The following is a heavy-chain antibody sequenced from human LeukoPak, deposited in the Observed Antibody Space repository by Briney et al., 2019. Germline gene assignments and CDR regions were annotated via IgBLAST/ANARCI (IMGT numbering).Heavy chain of an antibody. D-gene: IGHD4-11*01. CDR2: IIPIFGTA. V-gene: IGHV1-69*06. CDR3: ATTYYSKGYYYYMDV. CDR1: GYTFTSYY. J-gene: IGHJ6*03. Sequence: ASVKVSCKASGYTFTSYYMHWVRQAPGQGLEWMGGIIPIFGTANYAQKFQGRVTITADKSTSTAYMELSSLRSEDTAVYYCATTYYSKGYYYYMDVWGKGTTVIVSS.